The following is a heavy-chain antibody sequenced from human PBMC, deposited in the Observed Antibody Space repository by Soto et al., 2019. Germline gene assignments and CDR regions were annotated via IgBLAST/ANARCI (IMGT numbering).Heavy chain of an antibody. CDR2: IIPIFVTA. CDR3: ARAIRNRHYYYHGMDV. CDR1: GGSFSSYA. Sequence: SVKVSCKASGGSFSSYAISWVRQAPGQGLEWMGGIIPIFVTANYAQKFQGRVTITADESTSTAYKELSSLRAEDTAVYYCARAIRNRHYYYHGMDVWGQGTTVTVSS. J-gene: IGHJ6*02. V-gene: IGHV1-69*13.